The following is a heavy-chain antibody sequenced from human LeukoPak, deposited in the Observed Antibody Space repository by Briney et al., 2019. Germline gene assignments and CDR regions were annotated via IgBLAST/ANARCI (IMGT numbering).Heavy chain of an antibody. CDR1: GYTFTSYD. CDR2: MNPNSGNT. J-gene: IGHJ6*02. CDR3: ARATPREAAPYYYYGMDV. Sequence: ASVKVSCKASGYTFTSYDINWVRQATGQGLEWMGWMNPNSGNTGYAQKFQGRVTMTRNTSISTAYMELSSLRSEDTAVYYCARATPREAAPYYYYGMDVWGQGTTVTVSS. V-gene: IGHV1-8*01. D-gene: IGHD6-13*01.